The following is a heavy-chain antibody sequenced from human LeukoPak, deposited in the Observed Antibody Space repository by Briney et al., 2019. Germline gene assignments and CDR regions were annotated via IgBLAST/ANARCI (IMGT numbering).Heavy chain of an antibody. J-gene: IGHJ4*02. Sequence: GGSLRLSCAVSGLSFSNYWVHWVRQAPGKGLVWVARTNLHGTAVDYADSVKGRFTISRDNAKNTLFPQMNSLRAEDTAVYYWASASTYVRLGDHWGQGTLVTVSS. CDR2: TNLHGTAV. CDR3: ASASTYVRLGDH. D-gene: IGHD3-16*01. CDR1: GLSFSNYW. V-gene: IGHV3-74*01.